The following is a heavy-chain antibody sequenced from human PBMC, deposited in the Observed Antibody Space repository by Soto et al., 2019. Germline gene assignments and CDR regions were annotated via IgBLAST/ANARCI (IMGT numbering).Heavy chain of an antibody. CDR2: ISAYNGNT. CDR1: GYTFTSYG. J-gene: IGHJ6*02. Sequence: ASVKVSCKASGYTFTSYGISWVRQAPGQGLEWMGWISAYNGNTNYAQKLQGRVTMTTDTSTSTAYMELRSLRSDDTAVYYCARDRPLDTAMVIGMDVWGQGTTVTVSS. D-gene: IGHD5-18*01. V-gene: IGHV1-18*01. CDR3: ARDRPLDTAMVIGMDV.